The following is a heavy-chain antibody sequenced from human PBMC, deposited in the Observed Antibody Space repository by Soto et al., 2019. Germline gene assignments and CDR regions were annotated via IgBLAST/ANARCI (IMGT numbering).Heavy chain of an antibody. J-gene: IGHJ3*02. CDR2: IYYSGST. CDR1: GGSISSSSYY. Sequence: SETLSLTCTVSGGSISSSSYYWGWIRQPPGKGLEWIGSIYYSGSTYYNPSLKSRVTISVDTSKNQFSLKLSSVTAADTAVYYCAREERAQDAFDIWGQGTMVTVSS. V-gene: IGHV4-39*07. CDR3: AREERAQDAFDI. D-gene: IGHD1-1*01.